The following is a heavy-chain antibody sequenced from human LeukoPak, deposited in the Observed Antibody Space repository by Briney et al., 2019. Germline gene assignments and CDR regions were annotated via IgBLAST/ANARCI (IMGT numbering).Heavy chain of an antibody. CDR1: GFSFNIYY. Sequence: SGTLSLTCTVSGFSFNIYYWSWIRQPPGKGLEWIGNINYGGSTNYNPSLKSRRTISVATSKNQFSLNLRSVTAADTAVYYCARGGFSGGILRYFDLWGRGTLVTVSS. D-gene: IGHD2-15*01. CDR2: INYGGST. CDR3: ARGGFSGGILRYFDL. V-gene: IGHV4-59*01. J-gene: IGHJ2*01.